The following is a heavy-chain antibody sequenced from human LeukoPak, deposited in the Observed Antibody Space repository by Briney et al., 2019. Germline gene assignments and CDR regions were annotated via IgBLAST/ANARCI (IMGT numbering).Heavy chain of an antibody. CDR2: INHSGST. CDR3: ARALGYCSSTSCLHYFDY. V-gene: IGHV4-34*01. Sequence: SETLSLTWAVYGGSFSGYYWSWIRQPPGKGLEWIGEINHSGSTNYNPSLKSRVTISVDTSKNQFPLKLSSVTAADTAVYYCARALGYCSSTSCLHYFDYWGQGTLVTVSS. CDR1: GGSFSGYY. J-gene: IGHJ4*02. D-gene: IGHD2-2*01.